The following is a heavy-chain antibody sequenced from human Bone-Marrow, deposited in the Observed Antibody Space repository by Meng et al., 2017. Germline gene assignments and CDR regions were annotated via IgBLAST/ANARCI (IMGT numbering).Heavy chain of an antibody. CDR3: ATRGNPYLDR. V-gene: IGHV1-18*04. CDR2: IHISNGIT. Sequence: QGQVVQSGAEVKTPGASVKVSCKVSDYTLPSDGFSWVRQAPGQGLQWMGWIHISNGITNYGRNFQGRVTLTTDTSTSTGYMELRSLTSDDTAVYYCATRGNPYLDRWGQGTLVTVSS. J-gene: IGHJ4*02. CDR1: DYTLPSDG.